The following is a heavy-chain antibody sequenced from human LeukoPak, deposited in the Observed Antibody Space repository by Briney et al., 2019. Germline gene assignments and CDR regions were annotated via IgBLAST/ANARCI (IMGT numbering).Heavy chain of an antibody. J-gene: IGHJ4*02. V-gene: IGHV4-59*01. Sequence: SETLSLTCTVSGGSISSYSWNWIRQSPGKGLEWIGRVYHSGSINYNPSLKSRVTISVDTSKNQFSLSLSSVTAADTAVYYCVSSYGGYVLDYWGRGTLVIVSS. D-gene: IGHD5-12*01. CDR1: GGSISSYS. CDR3: VSSYGGYVLDY. CDR2: VYHSGSI.